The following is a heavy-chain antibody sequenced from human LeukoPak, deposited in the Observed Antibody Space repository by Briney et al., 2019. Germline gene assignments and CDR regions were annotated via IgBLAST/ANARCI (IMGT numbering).Heavy chain of an antibody. V-gene: IGHV3-21*01. CDR2: ISGSSSYI. D-gene: IGHD6-13*01. Sequence: PGGSLRLSCAASGFTFSSYSMNWVRQAPGKGLEWVSSISGSSSYIYYADSVNGRFTISSDNAKNSLYLQMNSLRAEDTAVYYCARIGTPYSSIYYYYGMDVWGQGTTDPVSS. J-gene: IGHJ6*02. CDR1: GFTFSSYS. CDR3: ARIGTPYSSIYYYYGMDV.